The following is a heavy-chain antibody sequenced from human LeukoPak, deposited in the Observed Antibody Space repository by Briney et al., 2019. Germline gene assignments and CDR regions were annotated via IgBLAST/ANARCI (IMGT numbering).Heavy chain of an antibody. V-gene: IGHV3-23*01. Sequence: GGSLRLSCAASGFTFSSYAMSWVRQAPGKGLEWVSGIRDSGDSTFYADSVKGRFTISRDNSKKTLYLQMNSLRAEDTAVYYCAKEIAAISTPLFDSWGQGTLVTVSS. CDR2: IRDSGDST. CDR1: GFTFSSYA. J-gene: IGHJ4*02. D-gene: IGHD6-13*01. CDR3: AKEIAAISTPLFDS.